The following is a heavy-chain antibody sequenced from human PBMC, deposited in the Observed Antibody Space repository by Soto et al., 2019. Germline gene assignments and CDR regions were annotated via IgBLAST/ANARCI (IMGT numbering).Heavy chain of an antibody. D-gene: IGHD1-26*01. J-gene: IGHJ6*02. CDR2: TFTGGST. CDR3: AKKPPSSVQGWAFGMDV. V-gene: IGHV3-53*02. CDR1: GFSVTTNY. Sequence: EVQLVATGGGLIQPGGSLRLSCLASGFSVTTNYIIWVRQPPGKGLEWVSTTFTGGSTHYADSVKGRFSISRDNAKNTVDLQMNNLRVEDTAVYYCAKKPPSSVQGWAFGMDVWGQGTTVSVSS.